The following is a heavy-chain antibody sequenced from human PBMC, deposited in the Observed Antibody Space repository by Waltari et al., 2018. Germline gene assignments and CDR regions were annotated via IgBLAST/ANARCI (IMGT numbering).Heavy chain of an antibody. CDR1: GFTFPSSA. V-gene: IGHV1-58*02. Sequence: QMQLVQSGPEVKKPGTSVKVSCKAYGFTFPSSAMQWVRPARGQRLEWIGWIVVGSGNTNYAQKFQERVTITRDMSTSTAYMELSSLRSEDTAVYYCAAVKGIWFGAYYFDYWGQGTLVTVSS. J-gene: IGHJ4*02. D-gene: IGHD3-10*01. CDR2: IVVGSGNT. CDR3: AAVKGIWFGAYYFDY.